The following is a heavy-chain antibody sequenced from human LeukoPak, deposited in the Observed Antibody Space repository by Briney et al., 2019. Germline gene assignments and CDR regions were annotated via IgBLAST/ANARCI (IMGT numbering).Heavy chain of an antibody. Sequence: PGGSLRLSCVVSGLTFSSSWMSWVRQAPGKGLEWVANIKEDGSEKYYVDSVKGRFTISRDNAKNSLFLQMNSLRAEDTAVYYCARGGWHPDYWGQGTLVTVSS. CDR3: ARGGWHPDY. CDR1: GLTFSSSW. V-gene: IGHV3-7*01. J-gene: IGHJ4*02. D-gene: IGHD6-19*01. CDR2: IKEDGSEK.